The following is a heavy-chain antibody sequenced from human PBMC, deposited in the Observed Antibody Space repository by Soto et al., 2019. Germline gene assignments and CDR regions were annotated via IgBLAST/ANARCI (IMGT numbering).Heavy chain of an antibody. CDR2: IHYSGTS. J-gene: IGHJ5*02. CDR1: GDYISSSSKY. D-gene: IGHD2-21*01. Sequence: SSETLSLTCSVSGDYISSSSKYWGWIRQPPGKGLEWIGSIHYSGTSYYNPSLKSRVTIFVDTSKNQLSLKLSSVTAADTAVYYCERQWIAGSSIPWGQGTLVTVSS. CDR3: ERQWIAGSSIP. V-gene: IGHV4-39*01.